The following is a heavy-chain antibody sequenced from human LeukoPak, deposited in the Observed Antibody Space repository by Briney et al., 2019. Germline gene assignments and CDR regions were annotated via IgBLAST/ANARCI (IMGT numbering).Heavy chain of an antibody. D-gene: IGHD3-22*01. Sequence: PSETLSLTCTVSGYSISSGYYWGWIRQAPGKGLEWIGSIYYSGSTYYNPSLKSRVTISVDTSKNQFSLKLSSVTAADTAVYYCARDGNYYDSSGYIDYWGQGTLVTVSS. CDR2: IYYSGST. CDR1: GYSISSGYY. J-gene: IGHJ4*02. V-gene: IGHV4-38-2*02. CDR3: ARDGNYYDSSGYIDY.